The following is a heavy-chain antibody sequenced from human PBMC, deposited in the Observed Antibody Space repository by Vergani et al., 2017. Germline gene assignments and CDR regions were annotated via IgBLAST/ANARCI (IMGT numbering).Heavy chain of an antibody. V-gene: IGHV3-15*01. Sequence: EVQLVESGGGLVKPGGSLRLSCAASGFTFSNAWMSWVRQAPGKGLEWVGRIKSKTDGGTTDYAAPVKGRVTISRDDSKNTLYLQMNSLKTEDTAVYYCTTGSGWYDAFDIWGQGTMVTVSS. CDR1: GFTFSNAW. CDR2: IKSKTDGGTT. D-gene: IGHD6-19*01. J-gene: IGHJ3*02. CDR3: TTGSGWYDAFDI.